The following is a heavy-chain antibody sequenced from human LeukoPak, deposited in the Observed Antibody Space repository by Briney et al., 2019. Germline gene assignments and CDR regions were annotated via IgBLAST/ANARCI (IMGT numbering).Heavy chain of an antibody. Sequence: GGSLRLSCAASGFTFDDYGMSWVRQAPGKGLEWVSGINWNGGSTGYADSVKGRFTISRDNSKNTLYLQMNSLRAEDTAVYYCAKVFSGYDETLDYWGQGTLVTVSS. CDR3: AKVFSGYDETLDY. CDR2: INWNGGST. J-gene: IGHJ4*02. CDR1: GFTFDDYG. D-gene: IGHD5-12*01. V-gene: IGHV3-20*04.